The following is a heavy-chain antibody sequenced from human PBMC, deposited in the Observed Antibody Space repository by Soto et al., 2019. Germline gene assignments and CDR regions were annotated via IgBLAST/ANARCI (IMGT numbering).Heavy chain of an antibody. D-gene: IGHD2-8*01. CDR2: TYHSGNP. J-gene: IGHJ5*01. CDR3: ARLIGNSWLDS. Sequence: SETLSLTCDVSGDTISTGGYTWAWIRQPPGKALEWIGHTYHSGNPYYNPSLKSRVLISVDRSNNQLSLQLNSVTPDDTAVYYCARLIGNSWLDSWGQGTLVTVSS. V-gene: IGHV4-30-2*01. CDR1: GDTISTGGYT.